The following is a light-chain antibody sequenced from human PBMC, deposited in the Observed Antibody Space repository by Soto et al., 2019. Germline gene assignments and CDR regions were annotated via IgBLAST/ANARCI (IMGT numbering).Light chain of an antibody. CDR2: DVS. CDR3: SSYTVSGSYV. J-gene: IGLJ1*01. Sequence: QSALTQPASVSGSPGQSITISRSGTSSDVGRYNAVSWYQQHPGKVPQLMIYDVSIRPSGISDRFSASRSGNMASLTISGLQAEDEADYYCSSYTVSGSYVFGTGTKVTVL. CDR1: SSDVGRYNA. V-gene: IGLV2-14*03.